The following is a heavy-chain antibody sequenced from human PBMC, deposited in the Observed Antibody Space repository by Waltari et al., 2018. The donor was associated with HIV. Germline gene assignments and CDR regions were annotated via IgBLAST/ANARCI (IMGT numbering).Heavy chain of an antibody. J-gene: IGHJ4*02. V-gene: IGHV3-21*02. CDR3: ARDLTVTTTAFFDY. Sequence: EVQLVESGGGLVKPGGSLRLSCAASGFTFSSYSMNWVRQAPGKGLEWVSSISSGSTYLYDADSLRGRFTTSRDDAQNSLYLQMNSLKAEDTAVYYCARDLTVTTTAFFDYWGQGTLVTVSS. D-gene: IGHD4-17*01. CDR1: GFTFSSYS. CDR2: ISSGSTYL.